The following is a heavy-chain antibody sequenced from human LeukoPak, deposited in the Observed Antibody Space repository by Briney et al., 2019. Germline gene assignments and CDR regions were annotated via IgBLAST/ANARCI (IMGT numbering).Heavy chain of an antibody. CDR3: ARDTVNGPFVISLDL. J-gene: IGHJ5*02. D-gene: IGHD2-8*01. CDR2: INSADNVE. Sequence: GGSLRLSCAASGFSLRSSEMNLVRQAPGKGPEWVAHINSADNVEYYTDSVRGRFTMSRDNAKDLLYLHLNSLRDEDTAVYYCARDTVNGPFVISLDLWGQGVLVTVSS. V-gene: IGHV3-48*03. CDR1: GFSLRSSE.